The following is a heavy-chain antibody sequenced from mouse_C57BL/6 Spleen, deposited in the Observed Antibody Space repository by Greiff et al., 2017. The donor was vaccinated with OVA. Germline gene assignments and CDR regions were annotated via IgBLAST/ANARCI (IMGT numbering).Heavy chain of an antibody. CDR2: IYPGDGDT. D-gene: IGHD3-2*02. Sequence: VQLVESGAELVKPGASVKISCKASGYAFSSYWMNWVKQRPGKGLEWIGQIYPGDGDTNYNGKFKGKATLTADKSSSTAYMQLSSLTSEDSAVYFCAIDSSGFPFAYWGQGTLVTVSA. V-gene: IGHV1-80*01. CDR3: AIDSSGFPFAY. CDR1: GYAFSSYW. J-gene: IGHJ3*01.